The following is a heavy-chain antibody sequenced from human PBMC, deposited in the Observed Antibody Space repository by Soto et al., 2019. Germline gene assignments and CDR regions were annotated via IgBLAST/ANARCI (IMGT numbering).Heavy chain of an antibody. J-gene: IGHJ4*02. CDR3: ARGWDYDFWSGYYKALVDY. CDR1: GYTFSSYA. Sequence: QVQLVQSGAEVKKPGASVKVSCKASGYTFSSYAMHWVRQAPGKGLEWVAVISYDGSNKYYADSVKGRFTISRDNSKNTLYLQMNSLRAEDTAVYYCARGWDYDFWSGYYKALVDYWGQGTLVTVSS. CDR2: ISYDGSNK. V-gene: IGHV3-30-3*01. D-gene: IGHD3-3*01.